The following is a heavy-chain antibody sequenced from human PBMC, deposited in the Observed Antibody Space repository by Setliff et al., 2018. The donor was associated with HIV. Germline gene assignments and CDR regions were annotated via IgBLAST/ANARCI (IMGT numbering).Heavy chain of an antibody. CDR3: ARETGYYGSGSQTDYFFDY. D-gene: IGHD3-10*01. CDR2: INPNSGVT. V-gene: IGHV1-2*06. Sequence: ASVKVSCKASGYSFTGYYIHWVRQAPGQGLEWMGRINPNSGVTLSAQNFQGRVTMTSDTSISTAYMELSRLTSDDTAVYFCARETGYYGSGSQTDYFFDYWGQGTLVTVPQ. CDR1: GYSFTGYY. J-gene: IGHJ4*02.